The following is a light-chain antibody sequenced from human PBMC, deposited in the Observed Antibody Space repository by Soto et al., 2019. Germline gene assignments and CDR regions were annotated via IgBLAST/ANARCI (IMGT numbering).Light chain of an antibody. CDR2: AAS. CDR1: QSIDTY. V-gene: IGKV1-39*01. Sequence: DIQMTQSPSSLSASVGDTVTITCRASQSIDTYLNWYQQKPGTAPKLLIYAASSLQSGVPSRFSGRGSGTDFTLTISSLQPEDFATYYCQQSYSTPMYTFGQGTKV. J-gene: IGKJ2*01. CDR3: QQSYSTPMYT.